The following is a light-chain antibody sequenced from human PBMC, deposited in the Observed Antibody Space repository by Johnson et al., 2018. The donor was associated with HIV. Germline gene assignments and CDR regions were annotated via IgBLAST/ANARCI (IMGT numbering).Light chain of an antibody. CDR3: GTWDSSLSAGV. J-gene: IGLJ1*01. Sequence: QSVLTQPPSVSAAPGQKVTISCSGSSSNIGNNYVSWYQQLPGTAPKSSINDNIKRPSGIPDRFSGSRSGASSTLGITGLQTGDEADYYCGTWDSSLSAGVFGTGTTVTVL. V-gene: IGLV1-51*01. CDR1: SSNIGNNY. CDR2: DNI.